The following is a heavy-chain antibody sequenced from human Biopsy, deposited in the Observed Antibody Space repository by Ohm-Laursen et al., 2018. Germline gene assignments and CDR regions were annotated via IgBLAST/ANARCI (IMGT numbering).Heavy chain of an antibody. CDR1: GFTFNSYG. CDR2: IWYDGSNK. CDR3: AKCMTGGSNYYFHH. Sequence: SLRLSCAASGFTFNSYGMHWVRQAPGKGLEWVAAIWYDGSNKNYADSVKGRFTISRDDSKNTLYLQMNSLGGEDTAVYYCAKCMTGGSNYYFHHCGQGTLVTVSS. V-gene: IGHV3-33*06. J-gene: IGHJ4*02. D-gene: IGHD2-8*01.